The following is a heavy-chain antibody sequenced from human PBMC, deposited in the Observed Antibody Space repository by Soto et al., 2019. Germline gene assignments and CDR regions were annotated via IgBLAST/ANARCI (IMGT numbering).Heavy chain of an antibody. CDR2: ISYDGSNK. J-gene: IGHJ6*02. CDR1: GFTFSSYG. V-gene: IGHV3-30*18. D-gene: IGHD3-10*01. CDR3: AKVNSLLWFGEEYYYGMDV. Sequence: QVQLVESGGGVVQPGRSLRLSCAASGFTFSSYGMHWVRQAPGKGLEWVAVISYDGSNKYYADSVKGRFTISRDNSKNTLYLQMNSLRAEDTAVYYCAKVNSLLWFGEEYYYGMDVWGQGTTVTVSS.